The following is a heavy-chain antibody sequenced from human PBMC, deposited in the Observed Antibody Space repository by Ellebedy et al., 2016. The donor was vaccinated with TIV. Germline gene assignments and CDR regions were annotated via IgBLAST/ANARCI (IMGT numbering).Heavy chain of an antibody. V-gene: IGHV3-11*01. Sequence: GESLKISCAASGFTFSDYYMSWIRQAPGKGLEWVSYISTTGYTIFYADSVKGRFTISRDNAEKSLFLQMNSLRAEDTAVYYCARRSRGPPYYFDYWGQGTLVTVSS. CDR1: GFTFSDYY. D-gene: IGHD3-10*01. CDR3: ARRSRGPPYYFDY. J-gene: IGHJ4*02. CDR2: ISTTGYTI.